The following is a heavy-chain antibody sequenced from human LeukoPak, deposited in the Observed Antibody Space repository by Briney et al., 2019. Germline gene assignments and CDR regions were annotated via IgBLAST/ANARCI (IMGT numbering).Heavy chain of an antibody. D-gene: IGHD2-8*01. J-gene: IGHJ4*02. CDR1: GGSISSGDYY. CDR2: IYYSGST. V-gene: IGHV4-30-4*01. CDR3: ARGYCTNGVCSPFDY. Sequence: PSETLSLTCTVSGGSISSGDYYWSWIRQPPGKGLEWIGYIYYSGSTYYNPSLKSRVTTSVDTSKNQFSLKLSSVTAADTAVYYCARGYCTNGVCSPFDYWGQGTLVTVSS.